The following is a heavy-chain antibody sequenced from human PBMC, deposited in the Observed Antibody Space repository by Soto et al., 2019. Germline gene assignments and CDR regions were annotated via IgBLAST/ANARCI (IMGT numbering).Heavy chain of an antibody. D-gene: IGHD6-13*01. CDR2: IDPSDSYT. Sequence: GESLKISCKGSGYSFTSYWISWVRQMPGKGLEWMGRIDPSDSYTNYSPSFQGHVTISADKSISTAYLQWSSLKASDTAMYYCARHGRNIAAAGTGYYYYGMYVWGQGTTVTVSS. CDR1: GYSFTSYW. J-gene: IGHJ6*02. CDR3: ARHGRNIAAAGTGYYYYGMYV. V-gene: IGHV5-10-1*01.